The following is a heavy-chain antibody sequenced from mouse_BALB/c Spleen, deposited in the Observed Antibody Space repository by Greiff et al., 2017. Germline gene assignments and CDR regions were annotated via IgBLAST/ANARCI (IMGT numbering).Heavy chain of an antibody. CDR3: ARDSHYYGKGFDY. CDR1: GFTFSSYG. D-gene: IGHD1-1*01. Sequence: EVQRVESGGGLVQPGGSLKLSCAASGFTFSSYGMSWVRQTPDKRLELVATINSNGGSTYYPDSVKGRFTISRDNAKNTLYLQMSSLKSEDTAMYYCARDSHYYGKGFDYWGQGTTLTVSS. V-gene: IGHV5-6-3*01. J-gene: IGHJ2*01. CDR2: INSNGGST.